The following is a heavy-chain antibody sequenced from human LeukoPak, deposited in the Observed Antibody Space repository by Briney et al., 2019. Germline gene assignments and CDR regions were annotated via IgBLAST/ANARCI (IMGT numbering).Heavy chain of an antibody. CDR2: ISRSSSTI. CDR1: GFTFSRYS. V-gene: IGHV3-48*04. Sequence: PGGSLRLFCAASGFTFSRYSMNWVRQAPGKGLEWVSYISRSSSTIHYADSVKGRFTISRDNAKSSLFLQMNSLRAEDTAVYYCARDGGATMVRGVATYDSWGQGTLVTVSS. D-gene: IGHD3-10*01. CDR3: ARDGGATMVRGVATYDS. J-gene: IGHJ4*02.